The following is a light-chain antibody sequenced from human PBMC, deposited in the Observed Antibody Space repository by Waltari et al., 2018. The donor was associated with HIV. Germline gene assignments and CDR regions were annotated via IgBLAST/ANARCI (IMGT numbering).Light chain of an antibody. V-gene: IGLV2-14*01. CDR3: SSYTNKYTWV. CDR1: TSPIGEYTY. CDR2: EVS. Sequence: QSALTQPASVSGSPGQSITISCTGTTSPIGEYTYVSWFQPPPAEAPKLIIFEVSNRPSGVSTRFSGSKSGNTASLTVSGLQPEDEADYYCSSYTNKYTWVFGGGTKLTVL. J-gene: IGLJ3*02.